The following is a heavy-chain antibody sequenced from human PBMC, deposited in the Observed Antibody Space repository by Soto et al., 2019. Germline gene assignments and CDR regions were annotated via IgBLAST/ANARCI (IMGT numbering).Heavy chain of an antibody. V-gene: IGHV4-38-2*01. CDR3: ATLNHDRWDFDY. J-gene: IGHJ4*02. CDR1: GYSISSGYY. CDR2: IYHSGST. D-gene: IGHD3-16*02. Sequence: PSETLSLTCAVSGYSISSGYYWGWIRQPPGKGLEWIGSIYHSGSTYYNPSLKSRVTISVDTSKNQFSLKLSSVTAADTAVYYCATLNHDRWDFDYWGKGTLVTVSS.